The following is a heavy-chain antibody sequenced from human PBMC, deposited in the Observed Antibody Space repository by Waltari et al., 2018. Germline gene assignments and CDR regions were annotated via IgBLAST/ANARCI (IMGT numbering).Heavy chain of an antibody. J-gene: IGHJ4*02. CDR3: AREAAAGRGALYYFDF. Sequence: QVQLQESGPGLVKPSETLSLTCTVSGGSISSYYWSWIRPPAGKGLEWIGRIYTSGSTHHNPSLKGRVTMSVDTSKNQFYLKLSSVTAADTAVYDCAREAAAGRGALYYFDFWGQGTLVTVSS. V-gene: IGHV4-4*07. D-gene: IGHD6-13*01. CDR2: IYTSGST. CDR1: GGSISSYY.